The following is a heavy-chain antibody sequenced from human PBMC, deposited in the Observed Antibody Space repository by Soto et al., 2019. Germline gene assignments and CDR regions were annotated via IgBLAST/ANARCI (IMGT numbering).Heavy chain of an antibody. CDR2: IYYSGST. CDR1: GGSLSSGCYY. Sequence: PSDTLSLTCTVSGGSLSSGCYYWSWIREHPGKGLEWIGYIYYSGSTYYNPSLKSRVTISVDMSKNQFPLKLSSVTAADTAVYYCARDRGEGASTYGMDVWGQGTTLTVS. D-gene: IGHD3-10*01. J-gene: IGHJ6*02. CDR3: ARDRGEGASTYGMDV. V-gene: IGHV4-31*03.